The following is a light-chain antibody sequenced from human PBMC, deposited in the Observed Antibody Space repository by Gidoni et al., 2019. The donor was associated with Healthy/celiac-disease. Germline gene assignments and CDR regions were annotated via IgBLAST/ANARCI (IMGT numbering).Light chain of an antibody. CDR2: AAS. CDR3: QQRSNWPPT. Sequence: DIVLTQSPATLSLAPGERATLSCRASQIVSSDFAWYQQKPGQAPRLLIYAASNRATGLPARFSGSWSGTDFTLTISSLEPEDFAVYSCQQRSNWPPTFXGXTKVEIK. V-gene: IGKV3-11*01. CDR1: QIVSSD. J-gene: IGKJ4*01.